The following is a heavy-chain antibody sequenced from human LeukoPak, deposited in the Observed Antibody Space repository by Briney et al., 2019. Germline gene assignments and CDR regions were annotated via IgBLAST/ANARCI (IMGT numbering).Heavy chain of an antibody. CDR1: GFTFTSSA. J-gene: IGHJ5*02. Sequence: GTSAKVSCKASGFTFTSSAMQWVRQARGQRLEWIGWIVVGSGNTNYAQKFQERVTITRDMSTSTAYMELSSLRSEDTAVYCCAASMQLLWFGELLLPFDPWGQGTLVTVSS. D-gene: IGHD3-10*01. CDR2: IVVGSGNT. V-gene: IGHV1-58*02. CDR3: AASMQLLWFGELLLPFDP.